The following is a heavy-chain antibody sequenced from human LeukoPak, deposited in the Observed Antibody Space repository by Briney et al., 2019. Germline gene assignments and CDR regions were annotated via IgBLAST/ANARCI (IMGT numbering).Heavy chain of an antibody. CDR1: GGSINNYY. V-gene: IGHV4-4*07. CDR3: ARGLFTSSWYRWFDP. CDR2: IYSSGST. D-gene: IGHD6-13*01. J-gene: IGHJ5*02. Sequence: SETLSPTCTVSGGSINNYYWSWIRQPAGKGLEWIGLIYSSGSTNYNPSLKSRVTISEDTSKNQFSLKLTSVTAADTAVYYCARGLFTSSWYRWFDPWGQGTLVTVSS.